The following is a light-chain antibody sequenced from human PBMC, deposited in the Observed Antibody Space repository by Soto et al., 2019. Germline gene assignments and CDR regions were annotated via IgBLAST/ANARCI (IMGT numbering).Light chain of an antibody. V-gene: IGKV3-20*01. J-gene: IGKJ5*01. CDR3: QHYDSLHIT. CDR1: QGVSSY. Sequence: EIVLTQSPATLSLSPGERATLSCRASQGVSSYLAWYQQEPGQPPRLLIYGASSRATGIPDRFSGSGSGTDFTLTISRLEPEDFELFYFQHYDSLHITLGQGTRPEIK. CDR2: GAS.